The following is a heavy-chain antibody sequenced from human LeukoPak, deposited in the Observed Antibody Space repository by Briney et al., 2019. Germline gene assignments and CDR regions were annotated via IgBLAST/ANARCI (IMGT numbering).Heavy chain of an antibody. CDR2: IYGGGNT. V-gene: IGHV3-53*01. Sequence: GGSLRLSCAAAGFTVGSSYMNWVRQAPGKGLEWVSLIYGGGNTYYADSVKGRFTISRDNSKNTLYLQMNSLRAEDTAVYYCARRGDGGRSFDYWGQGTLVTVSS. J-gene: IGHJ4*02. D-gene: IGHD4-23*01. CDR1: GFTVGSSY. CDR3: ARRGDGGRSFDY.